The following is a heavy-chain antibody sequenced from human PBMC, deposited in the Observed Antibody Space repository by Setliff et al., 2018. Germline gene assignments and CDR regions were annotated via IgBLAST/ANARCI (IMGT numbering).Heavy chain of an antibody. D-gene: IGHD3-16*01. CDR2: IYISGGT. Sequence: PSETLSLTCTVSGSSITSTSYFWHWIRQPVGKGLEWIGHIYISGGTNYNPSLKSRVTMSVDRSKDQFSLNLRSVTAADTAIYYCARLYYASRALYFDSWGQGSLVTVSS. CDR3: ARLYYASRALYFDS. V-gene: IGHV4-61*09. CDR1: GSSITSTSYF. J-gene: IGHJ4*02.